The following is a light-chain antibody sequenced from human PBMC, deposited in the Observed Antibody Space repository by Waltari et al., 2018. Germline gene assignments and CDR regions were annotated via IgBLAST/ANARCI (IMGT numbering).Light chain of an antibody. CDR1: QSVGTN. CDR2: GGS. J-gene: IGKJ4*01. V-gene: IGKV3-15*01. CDR3: QQYNYWPLT. Sequence: LVITKTPATLSVSPGERATLPGRASQSVGTNLAWYQEKPGEGPRHLISGGSIRATGIPARFSGSGSGTEFTLTISSLQSEDFAGYYCQQYNYWPLTFGGGTKVEIK.